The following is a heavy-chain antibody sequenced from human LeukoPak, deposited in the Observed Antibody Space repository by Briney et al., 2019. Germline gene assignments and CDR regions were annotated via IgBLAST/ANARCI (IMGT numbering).Heavy chain of an antibody. CDR1: GFTFSSYA. CDR2: ISGSGGST. Sequence: GGSLRLSCAASGFTFSSYAMSWVRQAPGKGLEWVSAISGSGGSTYYADSVKGRFTISRDNSKNTLYLQMNSLRAEDTAVYYCAKDLFDVVVVPAAPDAFDIWGQGTMVTVSS. D-gene: IGHD2-2*01. J-gene: IGHJ3*02. V-gene: IGHV3-23*01. CDR3: AKDLFDVVVVPAAPDAFDI.